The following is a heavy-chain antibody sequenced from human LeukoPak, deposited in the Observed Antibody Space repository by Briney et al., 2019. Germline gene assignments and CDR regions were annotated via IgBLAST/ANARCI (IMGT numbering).Heavy chain of an antibody. CDR3: AREGSTGRSFDY. J-gene: IGHJ4*02. CDR1: GFTFSSYG. V-gene: IGHV3-33*01. CDR2: IWYDGSNK. D-gene: IGHD3-10*01. Sequence: PGGSLRLSCAASGFTFSSYGMHWVRQAPGKGLEWVAVIWYDGSNKYYADSVKGRFTISRDNPKNTLYLQMNSLRAEDTAVYYCAREGSTGRSFDYWGQGTLVTVSS.